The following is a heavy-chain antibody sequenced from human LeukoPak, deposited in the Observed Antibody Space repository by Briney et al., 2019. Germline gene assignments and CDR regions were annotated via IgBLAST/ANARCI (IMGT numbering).Heavy chain of an antibody. CDR2: FDPEDGET. Sequence: ASVKVSCKVSGYTLTELSMHMMRQAPGKGLEWMGGFDPEDGETIYAQKFQGRVTMTEDTSTDTAYMELSSLRSEDTAVYYCAADIVVVVAAARDYWGQGTLVTVSS. CDR1: GYTLTELS. J-gene: IGHJ4*02. V-gene: IGHV1-24*01. CDR3: AADIVVVVAAARDY. D-gene: IGHD2-15*01.